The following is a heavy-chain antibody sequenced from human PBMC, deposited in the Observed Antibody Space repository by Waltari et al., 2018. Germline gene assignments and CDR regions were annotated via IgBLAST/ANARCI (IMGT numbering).Heavy chain of an antibody. D-gene: IGHD3-22*01. CDR2: CDHEDGET. CDR3: AADYYDSSGYYYGLGY. V-gene: IGHV1-24*01. J-gene: IGHJ4*02. Sequence: QVQLVQSGAEVKKPGASVKVSCKVSGYTLTELSMHWVRQAPGKGLEWMGGCDHEDGETIYAQKFQGRVTMTEDTSTDTAYMELSSLRSEDTAVYYCAADYYDSSGYYYGLGYWGQGTLVTVSS. CDR1: GYTLTELS.